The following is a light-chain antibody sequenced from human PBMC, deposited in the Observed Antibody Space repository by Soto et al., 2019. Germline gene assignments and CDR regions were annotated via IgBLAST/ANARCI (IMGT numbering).Light chain of an antibody. CDR1: QSVSIN. CDR2: DAS. V-gene: IGKV3-11*01. CDR3: QQRSNWPPLT. Sequence: ERALTQSPVTLSVSPGERVPLSCRASQSVSINLAWYQQKPGQAPRLLIYDASNRATGIPARFSGSGSGTDFTLTISSLEPEDFAVYYCQQRSNWPPLTFGGGTKVDIK. J-gene: IGKJ4*01.